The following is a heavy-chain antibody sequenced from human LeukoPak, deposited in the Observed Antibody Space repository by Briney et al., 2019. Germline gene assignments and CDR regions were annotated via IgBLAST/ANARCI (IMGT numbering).Heavy chain of an antibody. D-gene: IGHD2-2*01. J-gene: IGHJ2*01. CDR3: ARDGCSSTCCYPHWYFDL. Sequence: SETLSLTCTVSGGSISSYYWSWIRQPAGKGLEWIGRIYTSGSTNYNPSLKSRVTMSVDTSKNQFSLKLSSVTAADTAVYYCARDGCSSTCCYPHWYFDLWGRGTLVTVSS. CDR1: GGSISSYY. CDR2: IYTSGST. V-gene: IGHV4-4*07.